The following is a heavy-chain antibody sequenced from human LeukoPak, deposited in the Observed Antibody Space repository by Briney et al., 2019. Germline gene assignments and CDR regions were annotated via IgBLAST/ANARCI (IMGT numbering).Heavy chain of an antibody. V-gene: IGHV3-21*01. D-gene: IGHD4-17*01. CDR3: ARGATVTDPFDY. CDR2: ISSSSSYI. Sequence: GGSLRLSCAASGFTFSSYAMSWVRQAPGKGLEWVSSISSSSSYIYYADSVKGRFTISRDNAKNSLYLQMNSLRAEDTAVYYCARGATVTDPFDYWGQGTLVTVSS. J-gene: IGHJ4*02. CDR1: GFTFSSYA.